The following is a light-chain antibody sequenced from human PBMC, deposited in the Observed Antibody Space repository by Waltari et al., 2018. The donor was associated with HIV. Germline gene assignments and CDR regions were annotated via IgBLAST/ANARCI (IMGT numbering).Light chain of an antibody. CDR1: QNISNY. Sequence: DVQMTQSPSSLSASVGDRVTITCRAGQNISNYLNWYQQKPGKAPKLLIYGASSLQSGVPSRFSGSGSGTDFTLTISSLQPVDFATYYCQQSFSTPPWTFGQGTKVEIK. CDR2: GAS. V-gene: IGKV1-39*01. J-gene: IGKJ1*01. CDR3: QQSFSTPPWT.